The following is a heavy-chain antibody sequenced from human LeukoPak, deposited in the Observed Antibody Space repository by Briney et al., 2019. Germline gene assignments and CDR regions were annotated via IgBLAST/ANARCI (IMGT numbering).Heavy chain of an antibody. Sequence: SETLSLTCTVSGGSITDSAYYWGWIRRPPGKRLEYIASIYYSGTTYYNPSLKSRVTISVDKSKNQFSLKLSSVTAADTAVYYCARGDIVATTNWFDPWGQGTLVTVSS. CDR1: GGSITDSAYY. V-gene: IGHV4-39*07. CDR3: ARGDIVATTNWFDP. J-gene: IGHJ5*02. CDR2: IYYSGTT. D-gene: IGHD5-12*01.